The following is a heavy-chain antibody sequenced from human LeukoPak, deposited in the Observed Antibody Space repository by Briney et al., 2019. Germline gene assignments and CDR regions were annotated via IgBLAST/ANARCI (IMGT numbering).Heavy chain of an antibody. V-gene: IGHV6-1*01. J-gene: IGHJ4*02. Sequence: SQTLSLTCAISGDSVSSNSAAWNWIRQSPSRGLEWLGRTYCRSKWYNGYAISVRSRVTISPDTSKNQFSLQLNSVTPDDTAVYYCARSDSGYLDYWGQGTLVTVSS. CDR3: ARSDSGYLDY. CDR2: TYCRSKWYN. D-gene: IGHD1-26*01. CDR1: GDSVSSNSAA.